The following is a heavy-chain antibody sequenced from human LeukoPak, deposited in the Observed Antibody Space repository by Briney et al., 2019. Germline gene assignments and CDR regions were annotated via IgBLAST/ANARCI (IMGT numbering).Heavy chain of an antibody. J-gene: IGHJ4*02. V-gene: IGHV4-30-2*01. CDR1: GGSISSGDYP. CDR2: IFHTGHT. D-gene: IGHD3-10*01. CDR3: ARGFYGSGSQFGY. Sequence: SETLSLTCAVSGGSISSGDYPWSWIRQPPGKGLEWTGYIFHTGHTSYNPSLKSRVTISVDMSKNQLSLKLSSVTAADTAVYYCARGFYGSGSQFGYWGQGTLVTVSS.